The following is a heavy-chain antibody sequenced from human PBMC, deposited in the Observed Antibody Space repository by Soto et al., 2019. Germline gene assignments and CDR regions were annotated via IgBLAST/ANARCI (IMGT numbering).Heavy chain of an antibody. J-gene: IGHJ6*02. CDR2: ISYDGSNK. CDR3: AKDLCCSSTSCYCPHYGMDV. Sequence: QVQLVESGGGVVQPGRSLRLSCAASGFTFSSYGMHWVRQAPGKGLEWVAVISYDGSNKYYADSVKGRFTISRDNSKNTLYLQMNSLRAEDTAVYYCAKDLCCSSTSCYCPHYGMDVWGQGTTVTVSS. CDR1: GFTFSSYG. V-gene: IGHV3-30*18. D-gene: IGHD2-2*01.